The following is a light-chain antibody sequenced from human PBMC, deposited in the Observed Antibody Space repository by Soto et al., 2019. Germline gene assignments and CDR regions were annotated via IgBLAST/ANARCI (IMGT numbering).Light chain of an antibody. CDR1: SSDVGGYNY. J-gene: IGLJ1*01. V-gene: IGLV2-14*01. CDR3: SSYTSSSTRV. Sequence: QSVLTQPASVSGSPGQSITISCTGTSSDVGGYNYVSWYQQHPGKAPKLMIYDVSNRPSGVSNRFSGSKSANTASLTISGFQAEDEADYYCSSYTSSSTRVFGTGTKLTVL. CDR2: DVS.